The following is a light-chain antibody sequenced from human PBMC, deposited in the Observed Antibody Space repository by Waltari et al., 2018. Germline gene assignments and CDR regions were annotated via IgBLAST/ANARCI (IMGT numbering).Light chain of an antibody. CDR1: QSISNW. Sequence: TQSPATLSLSPGERATLSCRASQSISNWLAWYQQKPGKAPNLLIYKASSLESGVPSRFSGSGSGTEFTLTISSLQPDDFATYYCQQYYSYPITFGGGTKVEIK. CDR3: QQYYSYPIT. J-gene: IGKJ4*01. CDR2: KAS. V-gene: IGKV1-5*03.